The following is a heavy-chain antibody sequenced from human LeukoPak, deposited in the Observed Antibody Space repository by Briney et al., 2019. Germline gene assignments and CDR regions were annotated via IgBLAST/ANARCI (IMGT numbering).Heavy chain of an antibody. CDR3: ARHDYGDTKNAFDI. J-gene: IGHJ3*02. D-gene: IGHD4-17*01. CDR1: GGSFSGYY. V-gene: IGHV4-34*01. CDR2: INHSGST. Sequence: NSSETLSLTCAVYGGSFSGYYWSWIRQPPGKGLEWIGEINHSGSTNYNPSLKSRVTISVDTSKNQFSLKLSSVTAADTAVYYCARHDYGDTKNAFDIWGQGTMVTVSS.